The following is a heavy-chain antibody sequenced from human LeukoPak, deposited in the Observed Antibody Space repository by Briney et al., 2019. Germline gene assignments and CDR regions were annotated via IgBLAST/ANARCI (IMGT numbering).Heavy chain of an antibody. D-gene: IGHD3-22*01. Sequence: ASVKVSCKASGGTFSSYAISWVRQAPGQGLEWMGRINPNSGGTNYAQKFQGRVTMTRDTSISTAYMELSRLRSDDTAVYYCAREPHYYHSSGYHEDYWGQGTLVTVSS. V-gene: IGHV1-2*06. J-gene: IGHJ4*02. CDR3: AREPHYYHSSGYHEDY. CDR2: INPNSGGT. CDR1: GGTFSSYA.